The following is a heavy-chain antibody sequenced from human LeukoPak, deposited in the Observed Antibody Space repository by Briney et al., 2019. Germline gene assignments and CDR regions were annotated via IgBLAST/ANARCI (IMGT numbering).Heavy chain of an antibody. CDR1: GFTFSSYA. CDR2: ISYDGNNR. J-gene: IGHJ4*02. CDR3: AKGPLRGTAAAIDY. D-gene: IGHD2-2*01. V-gene: IGHV3-30-3*01. Sequence: GGSLRLSCTASGFTFSSYAMYWVRQAPVKGLEWVAVISYDGNNRTYADSVRGRFTNSRDISTDTLWLQMDSLRTEDTAVYYCAKGPLRGTAAAIDYWGQGTLVTVSS.